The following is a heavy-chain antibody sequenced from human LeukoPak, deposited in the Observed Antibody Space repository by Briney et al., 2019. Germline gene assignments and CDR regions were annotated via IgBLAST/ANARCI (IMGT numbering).Heavy chain of an antibody. D-gene: IGHD3-22*01. V-gene: IGHV3-53*01. CDR2: IYSGGST. CDR1: GLTVSSNY. CDR3: ARDFFQYYYDSSGYYYPLYSVDYGMDV. J-gene: IGHJ6*02. Sequence: GGSLRLSCAASGLTVSSNYMSWVRQAPAKGLEWVSVIYSGGSTYYADSVKGRFTISRDNSKNTLYLQMNSLRAEDTAVYYCARDFFQYYYDSSGYYYPLYSVDYGMDVWGQGTTVTVSS.